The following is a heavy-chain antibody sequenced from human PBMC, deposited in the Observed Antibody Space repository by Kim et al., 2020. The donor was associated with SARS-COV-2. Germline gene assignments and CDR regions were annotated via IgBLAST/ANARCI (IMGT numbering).Heavy chain of an antibody. D-gene: IGHD5-12*01. V-gene: IGHV1-18*01. J-gene: IGHJ6*02. Sequence: ASVKVSCKASGYTFTSYGISWVRQAPGQGLEWMGWISAYNGNTNYAQKLQGRVTMTTDTSTSTAYMELRSLRSDDTAVYYCAREGDSDYDFNYYYSYGMDVWGQGTTVTVSS. CDR2: ISAYNGNT. CDR3: AREGDSDYDFNYYYSYGMDV. CDR1: GYTFTSYG.